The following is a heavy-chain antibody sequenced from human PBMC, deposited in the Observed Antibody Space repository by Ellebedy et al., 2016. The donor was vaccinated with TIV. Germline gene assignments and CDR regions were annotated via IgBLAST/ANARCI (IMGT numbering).Heavy chain of an antibody. J-gene: IGHJ6*02. CDR3: AGVRGTYAYGMDV. CDR1: GLTFSSHS. D-gene: IGHD3-16*01. CDR2: IGTTGNTV. Sequence: GESLKISCAASGLTFSSHSMNWVRQAPGKGLEWVSCIGTTGNTVYYADSVKGRFTITRDNAMNSLYLEINSLRDEHTAVYYCAGVRGTYAYGMDVWGQGTTVTVSS. V-gene: IGHV3-48*02.